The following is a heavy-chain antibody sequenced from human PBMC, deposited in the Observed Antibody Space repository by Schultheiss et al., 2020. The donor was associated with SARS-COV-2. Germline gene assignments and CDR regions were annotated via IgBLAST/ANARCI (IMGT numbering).Heavy chain of an antibody. CDR3: TRQRPHYYYDGGNYYEP. V-gene: IGHV4-59*04. J-gene: IGHJ4*02. CDR1: GGSISPYY. CDR2: IFHRGNA. Sequence: SETLSLTCVVSGGSISPYYWSWIRQPPGKGLEWIGSIFHRGNAYYNPSLKSRVTFSVDTSKNQFSLRLNSVTAADTAVYYCTRQRPHYYYDGGNYYEPWGRGTLVTVSS. D-gene: IGHD3-22*01.